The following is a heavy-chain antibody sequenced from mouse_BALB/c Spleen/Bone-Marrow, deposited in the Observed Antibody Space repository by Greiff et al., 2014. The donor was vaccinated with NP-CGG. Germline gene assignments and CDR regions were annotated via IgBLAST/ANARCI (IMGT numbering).Heavy chain of an antibody. J-gene: IGHJ1*01. Sequence: GAELVKPGASVKMSCKASGYTFTSYWMHWVKQRPGQGLEWIGVIDPSDSYTSYNQKFKGKATLTVDTSSSTAYMQLSSLTSEDSAVYYCTRGDYDWYFDVWGAGTTVTVSS. CDR1: GYTFTSYW. D-gene: IGHD2-4*01. CDR3: TRGDYDWYFDV. V-gene: IGHV1S127*01. CDR2: IDPSDSYT.